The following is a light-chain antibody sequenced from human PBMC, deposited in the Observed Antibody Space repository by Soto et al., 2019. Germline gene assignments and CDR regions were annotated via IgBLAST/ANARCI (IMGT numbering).Light chain of an antibody. CDR3: QQYENRPPT. J-gene: IGKJ1*01. CDR2: GAS. V-gene: IGKV3-15*01. CDR1: QSVSSN. Sequence: EIVMTQSPATLSVSPGERATLSCRASQSVSSNLAWYQQKPGQAPRLLIYGASTRTTGIPARFSGSGSGTEFTLSISSLQSEDFAVYYCQQYENRPPTFGQGTKVDIK.